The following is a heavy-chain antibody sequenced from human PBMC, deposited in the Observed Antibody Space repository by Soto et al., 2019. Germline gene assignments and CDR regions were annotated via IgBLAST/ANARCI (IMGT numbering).Heavy chain of an antibody. CDR3: ARAGSSSFYYYYGTDV. Sequence: ASVKVSCKASGYTFTGYYMHWVRQAPGQGLEWMGWINPNSGGTNYAQKFQGRVTMTRDTSISTAYMELSTLRSDDTAVYYCARAGSSSFYYYYGTDVWGQGTTVTVSS. J-gene: IGHJ6*01. D-gene: IGHD6-13*01. CDR1: GYTFTGYY. CDR2: INPNSGGT. V-gene: IGHV1-2*02.